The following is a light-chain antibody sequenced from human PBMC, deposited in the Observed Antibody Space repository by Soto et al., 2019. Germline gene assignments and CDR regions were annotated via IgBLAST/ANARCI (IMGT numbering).Light chain of an antibody. J-gene: IGKJ1*01. CDR2: GAS. CDR1: QSVSSSY. CDR3: PQYGSSPWT. V-gene: IGKV3-20*01. Sequence: EIVLTQSPGTLSLSPGERATLSCRASQSVSSSYLAWSQQKPGQAPRLLIYGASSRATGIPDRFSGSGSWAAFSLTTATLKTAELAAFYWPQYGSSPWTFGTATKVDLK.